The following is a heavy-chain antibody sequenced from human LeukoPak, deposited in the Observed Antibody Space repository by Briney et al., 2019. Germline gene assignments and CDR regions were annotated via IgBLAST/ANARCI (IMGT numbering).Heavy chain of an antibody. D-gene: IGHD4-17*01. J-gene: IGHJ4*02. Sequence: RTSETLTLTCTVSDYSISSGYFWGWIRQPPGKGLEWIGSIYHSGSTYYNPSPKSRVTISVDTSKNQFSLKLSSVTAADTAVYYCARVSVTTGRLDYWGQGTLVTISS. CDR2: IYHSGST. V-gene: IGHV4-38-2*02. CDR3: ARVSVTTGRLDY. CDR1: DYSISSGYF.